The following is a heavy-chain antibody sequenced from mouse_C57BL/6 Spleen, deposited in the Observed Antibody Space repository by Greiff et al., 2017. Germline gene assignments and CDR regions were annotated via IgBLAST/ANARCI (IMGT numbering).Heavy chain of an antibody. CDR1: GYAFSSSW. J-gene: IGHJ2*01. CDR2: IYPGDGDT. CDR3: ARRLVLFDY. Sequence: VQLQQSGPELVKPGASVKISCKASGYAFSSSWMNWVKQRPGKGLEWIGRIYPGDGDTNYNGKLKGKATLTADKSSSTAYMQLSSLTSEDSAVYFCARRLVLFDYWGQGTTLTVSS. V-gene: IGHV1-82*01.